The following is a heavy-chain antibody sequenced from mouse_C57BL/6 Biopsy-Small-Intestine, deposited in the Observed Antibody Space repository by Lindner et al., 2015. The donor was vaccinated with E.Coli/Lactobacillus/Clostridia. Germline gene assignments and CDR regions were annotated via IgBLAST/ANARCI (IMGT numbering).Heavy chain of an antibody. Sequence: VQLQESGGGLVQPKGSLKLSCAASGFSFNTYAMNWVRQAPGKGLEWVARIRSKSNNYATYYADSVKDRFTISRDDSESMLYLQMNNLKTEDTAMYYCVRQKRNYGSSHFDYWGQGTTLTVSS. CDR1: GFSFNTYA. CDR3: VRQKRNYGSSHFDY. D-gene: IGHD1-1*01. J-gene: IGHJ2*01. V-gene: IGHV10-1*01. CDR2: IRSKSNNYAT.